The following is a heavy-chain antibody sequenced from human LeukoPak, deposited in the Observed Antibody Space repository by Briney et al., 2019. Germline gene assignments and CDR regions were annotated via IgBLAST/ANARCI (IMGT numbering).Heavy chain of an antibody. D-gene: IGHD3-3*01. J-gene: IGHJ5*02. CDR3: ARGWDYDFWSGYYGNWFDP. CDR1: GGSISSGGYY. Sequence: SQTLSLTCTVSGGSISSGGYYWSWIRQHPGKGLEWIGYIYYSGSTYYNPSLKSRVTISVDTSKNQFSLKLSSVAAADTAVYYCARGWDYDFWSGYYGNWFDPWGQGTLVTASS. CDR2: IYYSGST. V-gene: IGHV4-31*03.